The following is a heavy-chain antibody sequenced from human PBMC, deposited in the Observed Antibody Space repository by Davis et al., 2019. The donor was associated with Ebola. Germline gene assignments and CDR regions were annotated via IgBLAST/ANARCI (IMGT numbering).Heavy chain of an antibody. Sequence: AASVKVSCKASGGTFSSYAISWVRQAPGQGLEWMGGIIPIFGTANYAQKFQGRVTITADKSTSTAYMELSSLRSEDTAVYYCARGDARWGTVTTDYFDYWGQGTLVTVSS. V-gene: IGHV1-69*06. CDR2: IIPIFGTA. D-gene: IGHD4-17*01. J-gene: IGHJ4*02. CDR1: GGTFSSYA. CDR3: ARGDARWGTVTTDYFDY.